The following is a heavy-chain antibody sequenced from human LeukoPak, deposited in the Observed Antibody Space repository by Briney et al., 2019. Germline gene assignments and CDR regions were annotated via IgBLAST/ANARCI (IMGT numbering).Heavy chain of an antibody. CDR1: GFTFSSYA. V-gene: IGHV3-48*04. D-gene: IGHD5-24*01. Sequence: PGGSLRLSCAASGFTFSSYAMSWVRQAPGKGLQWVSYISSSGSTIYYADSVKGRFTISRDNAKNSLYLQMNSLRAEDTAVYYCAKSDRDGYNFNDYWGQGTLVTVSS. CDR3: AKSDRDGYNFNDY. CDR2: ISSSGSTI. J-gene: IGHJ4*02.